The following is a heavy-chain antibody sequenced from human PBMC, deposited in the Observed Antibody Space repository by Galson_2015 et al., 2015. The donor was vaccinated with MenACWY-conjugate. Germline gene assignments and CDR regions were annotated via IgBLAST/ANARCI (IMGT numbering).Heavy chain of an antibody. J-gene: IGHJ1*01. CDR3: ARRLRSDCYCFQH. V-gene: IGHV3-7*03. CDR1: GFSLSHYW. Sequence: SLRLSCAASGFSLSHYWMSWVRQAPGKGLEWVANIKEDGSERYYVDSVKGRFTISRDNAKNSLFLQMNSLRAADTAVYYCARRLRSDCYCFQHWGQGTLVTVSS. D-gene: IGHD2-21*02. CDR2: IKEDGSER.